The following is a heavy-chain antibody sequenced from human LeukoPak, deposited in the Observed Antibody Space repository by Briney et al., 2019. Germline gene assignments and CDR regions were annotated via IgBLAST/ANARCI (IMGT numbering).Heavy chain of an antibody. CDR1: GGSINGYF. CDR3: ARVFRGAVTSNWFDP. D-gene: IGHD4-17*01. V-gene: IGHV4-59*01. J-gene: IGHJ5*02. Sequence: NPSETLSLTCTVSGGSINGYFWTWIRQPPGKGLEWLGYISDSGSTNYNPSLKSRVTLSVDSSNTEFSLRLNSVTAADTAVYYCARVFRGAVTSNWFDPWGQGTPVTVSS. CDR2: ISDSGST.